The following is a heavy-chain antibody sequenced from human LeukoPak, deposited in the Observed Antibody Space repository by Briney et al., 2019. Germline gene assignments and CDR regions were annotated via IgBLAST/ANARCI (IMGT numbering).Heavy chain of an antibody. Sequence: GGSLRLSCAASGFTFSSYWMHWVRQAPGKGLVWVSRINTDGSSTSYADSAKGRFTASRDNSKNTLYPQMNSLRAEDTAVYYCAKDPNSERIDYWGQGTLVTVSS. V-gene: IGHV3-74*01. D-gene: IGHD3-10*01. CDR2: INTDGSST. CDR1: GFTFSSYW. J-gene: IGHJ4*02. CDR3: AKDPNSERIDY.